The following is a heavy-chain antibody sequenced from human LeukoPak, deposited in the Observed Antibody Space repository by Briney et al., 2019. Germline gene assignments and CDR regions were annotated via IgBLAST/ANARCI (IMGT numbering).Heavy chain of an antibody. Sequence: GGSLRLSCAASGFTFSSYAMSWVRQAPGKGLEWVSAISGSGGSTYYADSVKGRFTISRDNSTNTLYLQMNSLRAEDTAVYYCASQVGYYDSSGYYYRPFDYWGQGTLVTVSS. CDR3: ASQVGYYDSSGYYYRPFDY. D-gene: IGHD3-22*01. V-gene: IGHV3-23*01. J-gene: IGHJ4*02. CDR1: GFTFSSYA. CDR2: ISGSGGST.